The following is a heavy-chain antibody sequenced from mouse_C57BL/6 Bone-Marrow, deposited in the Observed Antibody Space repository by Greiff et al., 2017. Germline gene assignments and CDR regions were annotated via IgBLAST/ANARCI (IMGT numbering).Heavy chain of an antibody. CDR3: TRTRGIDY. D-gene: IGHD3-3*01. CDR2: IDPENGDT. V-gene: IGHV14-4*01. Sequence: EVQRVEPGAELVRPGASVKLSCTASGFNIKDDYMHWVKQRPEQGLEWIGWIDPENGDTEYASKFQGKATITADTSSNTAYLHLSSLTSEDTAVYYCTRTRGIDYWGQGTTLTVSS. J-gene: IGHJ2*01. CDR1: GFNIKDDY.